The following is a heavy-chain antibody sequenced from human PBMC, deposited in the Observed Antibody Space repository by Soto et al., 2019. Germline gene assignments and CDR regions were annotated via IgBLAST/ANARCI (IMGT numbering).Heavy chain of an antibody. J-gene: IGHJ6*02. CDR3: AREIRLQKGGYYYYYGMDV. D-gene: IGHD3-16*01. Sequence: PSETLSLTYTVSGGYVSGGSDCWSWLRQPPGKGPEWIGYIYYSGSTNYNPSLKSRVTISVDTSKNQFSLKLSSVTAADTAVYYCAREIRLQKGGYYYYYGMDVWGHGPTVTV. CDR1: GGYVSGGSDC. CDR2: IYYSGST. V-gene: IGHV4-61*01.